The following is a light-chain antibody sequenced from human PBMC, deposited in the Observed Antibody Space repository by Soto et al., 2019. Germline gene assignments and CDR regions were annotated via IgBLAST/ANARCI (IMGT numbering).Light chain of an antibody. V-gene: IGKV3-15*01. CDR3: QEYNTWPWT. CDR2: GAS. CDR1: QSVNSN. Sequence: DTVMKQSPGTLSVSPLERATLSFRASQSVNSNLAWYQQKLGQAPRVLIYGASTRATGIPDRFSGSGSGTEFILTISSLQSEDFAVYYCQEYNTWPWTFGQGTKVDI. J-gene: IGKJ1*01.